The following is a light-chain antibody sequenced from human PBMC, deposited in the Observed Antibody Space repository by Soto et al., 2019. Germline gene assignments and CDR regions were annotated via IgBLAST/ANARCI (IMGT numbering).Light chain of an antibody. Sequence: EIVLTQSPGTLSLSPGESATLSCRASQSVSSSYLAWYQQKHGQAPRLLIYGASSRATGIPDRFSGSGSGTDFTLTISRLEPEDFAVYDWQQYGSSPLLTFGGGNKVEIK. CDR1: QSVSSSY. CDR2: GAS. CDR3: QQYGSSPLLT. V-gene: IGKV3-20*01. J-gene: IGKJ4*01.